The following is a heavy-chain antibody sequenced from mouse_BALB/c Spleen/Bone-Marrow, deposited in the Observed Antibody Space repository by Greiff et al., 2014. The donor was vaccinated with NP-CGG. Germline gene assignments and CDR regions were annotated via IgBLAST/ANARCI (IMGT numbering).Heavy chain of an antibody. CDR2: ISGGGSYT. V-gene: IGHV5-9-2*01. CDR1: GFTFSSHG. Sequence: EVKLEESGGGLVKPGWSLKLSCAASGFTFSSHGMSWVRQTPEKRLEWVATISGGGSYTYFSDSVKGRFTISRDNAKNNLNLQMGSLRSEDTALYYCARSFGSSYWYFDVWGAGTTVTVSS. D-gene: IGHD1-1*01. J-gene: IGHJ1*01. CDR3: ARSFGSSYWYFDV.